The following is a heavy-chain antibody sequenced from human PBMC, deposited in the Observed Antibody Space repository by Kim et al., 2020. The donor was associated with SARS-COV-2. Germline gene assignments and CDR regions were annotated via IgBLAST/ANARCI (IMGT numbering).Heavy chain of an antibody. CDR1: GGSISSYY. Sequence: SETLSLTCTVSGGSISSYYWSWIRQPPGKGLEWIGYIYYSGSTNYNPSLKSRVTISVDTSKNQFSLKLSSVTAADTAVYYCARGRVVTPKGGSGRGNDFDYWGQGTLVTVSS. J-gene: IGHJ4*02. CDR3: ARGRVVTPKGGSGRGNDFDY. D-gene: IGHD1-26*01. V-gene: IGHV4-59*13. CDR2: IYYSGST.